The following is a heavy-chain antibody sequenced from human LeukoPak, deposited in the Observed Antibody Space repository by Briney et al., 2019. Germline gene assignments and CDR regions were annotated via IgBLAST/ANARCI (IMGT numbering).Heavy chain of an antibody. CDR2: IYPGDSDT. J-gene: IGHJ3*02. D-gene: IGHD2-15*01. CDR1: GYSFTSYW. V-gene: IGHV5-51*01. Sequence: GESLKISCKGSGYSFTSYWIGWVRQMPGKGLEWMGIIYPGDSDTRYSPSFQGQVTISADKSISTAYLQWSSLKASDTAMYYCARQAVVVVAATPRRNAFDIWGQGRMVTVSS. CDR3: ARQAVVVVAATPRRNAFDI.